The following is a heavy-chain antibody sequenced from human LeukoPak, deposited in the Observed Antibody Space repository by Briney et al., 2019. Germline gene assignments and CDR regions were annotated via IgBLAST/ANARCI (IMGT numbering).Heavy chain of an antibody. Sequence: GGSLRLSCAASGFTVSSNYMSWVRQAPGKGLEWVSVIYSGGSTYYAASVKGRFTISRDNSKNTLSLQMNSLRAEDTAVYYCARGLMVRGVPFDYCGQGTLVTVSS. V-gene: IGHV3-53*01. CDR3: ARGLMVRGVPFDY. J-gene: IGHJ4*02. CDR2: IYSGGST. D-gene: IGHD3-10*01. CDR1: GFTVSSNY.